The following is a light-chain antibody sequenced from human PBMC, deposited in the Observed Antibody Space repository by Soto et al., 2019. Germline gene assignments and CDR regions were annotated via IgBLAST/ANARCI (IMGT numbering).Light chain of an antibody. J-gene: IGKJ1*01. V-gene: IGKV1-5*03. CDR1: QSISSW. CDR3: QQYDTYST. Sequence: DMQMTQSPSTLSASVGDRVTSTCRASQSISSWLAWYQQKPGKAPKLLIYKASSLESGVPSRFSGSGSGTEFTLTISSLQPDDFATYYCQQYDTYSTFGQGTKVEIK. CDR2: KAS.